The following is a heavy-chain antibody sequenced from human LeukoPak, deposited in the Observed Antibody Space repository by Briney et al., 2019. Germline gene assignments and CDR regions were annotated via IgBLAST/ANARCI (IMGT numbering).Heavy chain of an antibody. D-gene: IGHD3-10*01. CDR3: ATDAVRGFLGAFDI. CDR1: GGSFSGYY. CDR2: INHSGST. J-gene: IGHJ3*02. V-gene: IGHV4-34*01. Sequence: SETLSLTCAVYGGSFSGYYWSWIRQPPGKGLEWIGEINHSGSTNYNPSLKSRVTISVDTSKNQFSLKLSSVTAADTAVYYCATDAVRGFLGAFDIWGQGTMVTVSS.